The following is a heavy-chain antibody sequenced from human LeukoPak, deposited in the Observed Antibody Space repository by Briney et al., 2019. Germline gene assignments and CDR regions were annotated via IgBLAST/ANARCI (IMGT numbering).Heavy chain of an antibody. J-gene: IGHJ2*01. CDR2: IHPSGGST. D-gene: IGHD5-18*01. CDR3: ARATLDAAMVYWSFDL. Sequence: ASVKVSCTASGYTFTSYYMHWVRQAPGQGLEWMGVIHPSGGSTSYAHKFQGRVTMTTDTSTSTVYVDLSSLSSNDTAVYYCARATLDAAMVYWSFDLWGRGTLVSVSS. CDR1: GYTFTSYY. V-gene: IGHV1-46*01.